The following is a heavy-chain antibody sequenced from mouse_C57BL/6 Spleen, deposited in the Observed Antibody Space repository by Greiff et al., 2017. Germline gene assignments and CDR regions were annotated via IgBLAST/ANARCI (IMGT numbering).Heavy chain of an antibody. J-gene: IGHJ3*01. CDR3: ARSDYGSSYWFAY. V-gene: IGHV14-2*01. CDR1: GFNIKDYY. Sequence: EVQLQQSGAELVKPGASVKLSCTASGFNIKDYYMPWVKQRTEQGLEWIGRIDPEDGETKYAPKFQGKATITADTSSNTAYLQLSSLTSEDTAVYYCARSDYGSSYWFAYWGQGTLVTVSA. D-gene: IGHD1-1*01. CDR2: IDPEDGET.